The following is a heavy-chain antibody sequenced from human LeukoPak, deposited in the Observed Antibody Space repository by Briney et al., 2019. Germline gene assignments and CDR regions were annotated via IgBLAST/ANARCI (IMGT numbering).Heavy chain of an antibody. D-gene: IGHD3-22*01. CDR3: ARDGDDSSGYSAEYFQH. Sequence: SVKVSCKDSGGTFSSYAISWVRQAPGQGLEWMGGIIPIFGTANYAQKFQGRVTITTDESTSTAYMELSSLRSEDTAVYYCARDGDDSSGYSAEYFQHWGQGTLVTVSS. CDR1: GGTFSSYA. V-gene: IGHV1-69*05. CDR2: IIPIFGTA. J-gene: IGHJ1*01.